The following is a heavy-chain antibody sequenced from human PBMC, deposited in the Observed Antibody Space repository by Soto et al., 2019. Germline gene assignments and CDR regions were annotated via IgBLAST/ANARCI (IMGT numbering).Heavy chain of an antibody. J-gene: IGHJ4*02. CDR2: INTDGSII. CDR3: ARDSDGLHY. V-gene: IGHV3-74*01. Sequence: GGSLRLSCAASGLIFSNYKMHWVRQAPGKGLVWVSRINTDGSIIDYADSVKGRFTVSRDNAKNTLYLQMNSLRADDTAVYYCARDSDGLHYWGQGTLVTVSS. CDR1: GLIFSNYK.